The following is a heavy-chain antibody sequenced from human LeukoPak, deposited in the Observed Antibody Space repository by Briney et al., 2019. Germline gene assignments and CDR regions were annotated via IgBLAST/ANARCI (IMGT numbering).Heavy chain of an antibody. CDR1: GYTFTSYY. CDR3: ARSSNVHLWLID. V-gene: IGHV1-46*01. J-gene: IGHJ4*02. CDR2: INPSGGST. Sequence: ASVKVSRKASGYTFTSYYMYWGRQAPAQGIEWMGIINPSGGSTNYAQKFQGRVTMTRDTSTSTVYMELSSLRSEDTAVYYCARSSNVHLWLIDCGQGTLVAVSS. D-gene: IGHD5-18*01.